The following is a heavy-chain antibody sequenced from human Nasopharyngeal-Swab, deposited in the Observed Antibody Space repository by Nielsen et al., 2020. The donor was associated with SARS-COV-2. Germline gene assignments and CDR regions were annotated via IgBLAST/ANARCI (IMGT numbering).Heavy chain of an antibody. Sequence: GESLKISCVVSGFTVSSNYINWVRQAPGKGLEWVSVIYGDDSTYYTDSVKGRFIVSRDNSKNTLYLQMNSLRIEDTAVYYRARSSIGNGPLNTWGYYSDFWGQGTLVTVSS. CDR3: ARSSIGNGPLNTWGYYSDF. CDR2: IYGDDST. CDR1: GFTVSSNY. D-gene: IGHD2-8*01. V-gene: IGHV3-53*01. J-gene: IGHJ4*02.